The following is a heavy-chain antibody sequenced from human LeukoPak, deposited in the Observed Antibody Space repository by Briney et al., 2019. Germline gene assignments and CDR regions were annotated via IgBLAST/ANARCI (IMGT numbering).Heavy chain of an antibody. CDR3: ARGQKSVGRWFDP. D-gene: IGHD3-10*01. Sequence: KSSETLSLTCTVSGGSISSYYWSWIRQPPGKGLEWIGYIYTSGSTNYNPSLKSRVTISVDTSKNQFSLKLSSVTAADTAVYYCARGQKSVGRWFDPWGQGTLVTVSS. CDR2: IYTSGST. J-gene: IGHJ5*02. V-gene: IGHV4-4*09. CDR1: GGSISSYY.